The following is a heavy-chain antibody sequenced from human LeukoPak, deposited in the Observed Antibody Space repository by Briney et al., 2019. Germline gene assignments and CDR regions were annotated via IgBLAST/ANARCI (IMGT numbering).Heavy chain of an antibody. D-gene: IGHD6-13*01. V-gene: IGHV3-30*18. Sequence: GGSLRLSCAASGFTFSSYGMHWVRQAPGKGLEWVAVISYDGSNKYYADSVKGRFTISRDSSKNTLYLQMNSLRAEDTAVYYCAKEGLQPFFDYWGQGTLVSVSS. CDR1: GFTFSSYG. CDR2: ISYDGSNK. CDR3: AKEGLQPFFDY. J-gene: IGHJ4*02.